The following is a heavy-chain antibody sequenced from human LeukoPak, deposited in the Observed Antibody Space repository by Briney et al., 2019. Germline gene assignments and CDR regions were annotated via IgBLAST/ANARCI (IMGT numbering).Heavy chain of an antibody. D-gene: IGHD3-22*01. J-gene: IGHJ4*02. CDR2: IKQDGSEK. CDR1: GFTFSRHW. V-gene: IGHV3-7*03. Sequence: GGSLRLSCAASGFTFSRHWMTWVRQAPGKGLEWVANIKQDGSEKYYVDSVKGRFTISRDNARNSLYLQMNSLRAEDTAVYYCARDSRSSGYYSFHYWGQGTLVTVSS. CDR3: ARDSRSSGYYSFHY.